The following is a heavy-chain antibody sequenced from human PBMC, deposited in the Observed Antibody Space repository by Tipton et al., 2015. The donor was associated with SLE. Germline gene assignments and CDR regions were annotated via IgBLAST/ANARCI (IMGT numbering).Heavy chain of an antibody. CDR1: GGSISSGGYS. CDR2: IYDSGST. V-gene: IGHV4-61*08. J-gene: IGHJ4*02. D-gene: IGHD5-18*01. Sequence: LRLSCAVPGGSISSGGYSWSWIRQPPGKGLEWIGYIYDSGSTKYNPSLKSRVTISVDTSKNQFSLKLSSVTAADTAVYYCARGPQRGYTYGPDYWGQGTLVTVSS. CDR3: ARGPQRGYTYGPDY.